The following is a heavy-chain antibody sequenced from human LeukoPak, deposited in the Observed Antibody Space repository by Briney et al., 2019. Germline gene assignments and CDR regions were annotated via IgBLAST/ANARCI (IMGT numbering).Heavy chain of an antibody. V-gene: IGHV2-70*04. CDR1: GFSLSTSRVR. Sequence: SGPTLVTPTQTLAPTCTFSGFSLSTSRVRVRWSRQPPGKALEWPTRIDWDDDKFYGTSLKTRLTISKDTSKNQVVPTMTNMDPVDTATYYCARIGTGYYFDYWGQGTLVTVSS. J-gene: IGHJ4*02. CDR3: ARIGTGYYFDY. CDR2: IDWDDDK.